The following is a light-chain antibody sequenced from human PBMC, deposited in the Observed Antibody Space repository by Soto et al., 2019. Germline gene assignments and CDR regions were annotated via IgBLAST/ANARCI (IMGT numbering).Light chain of an antibody. CDR2: EVS. Sequence: ALTQSPSASGSPGQSVTISCTGTSSDVGNYKYVSWYQQHPGKAPKLMIYEVSKRPSGVPDRFSGSKSGNTASLTVSGLQVEDEADYYCSSYAGSNLWVFGGGTKLTVL. V-gene: IGLV2-8*01. J-gene: IGLJ3*02. CDR3: SSYAGSNLWV. CDR1: SSDVGNYKY.